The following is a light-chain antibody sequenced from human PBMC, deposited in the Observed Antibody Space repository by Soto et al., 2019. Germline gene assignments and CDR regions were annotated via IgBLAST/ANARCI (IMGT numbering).Light chain of an antibody. CDR2: DAY. CDR3: QQFNDNPLT. J-gene: IGKJ4*01. Sequence: AIQLTQSPSSLSASVGDRVTITCRASQGISTALAWYQQKPGKAPKLLIYDAYSLESGVPSRFSGRGSGTDFALTISSLQPEDFATYYCQQFNDNPLTFGGGTKVDIK. V-gene: IGKV1D-13*01. CDR1: QGISTA.